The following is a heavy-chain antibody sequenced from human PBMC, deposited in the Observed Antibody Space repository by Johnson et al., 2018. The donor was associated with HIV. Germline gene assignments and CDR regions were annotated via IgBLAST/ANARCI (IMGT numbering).Heavy chain of an antibody. Sequence: MLLVESGGGVVQPGRSLRVSCGASGFTFSSHDMHWVRQAPGKGLEWVSAISGSGGSTYYADSVKGRFTISRDNSKNTLYLQMNSLRAEDTAVYYCAKDGHSYGRGPDAFDIWGQGTMVTVSS. J-gene: IGHJ3*02. D-gene: IGHD5-18*01. CDR3: AKDGHSYGRGPDAFDI. CDR1: GFTFSSHD. V-gene: IGHV3-23*04. CDR2: ISGSGGST.